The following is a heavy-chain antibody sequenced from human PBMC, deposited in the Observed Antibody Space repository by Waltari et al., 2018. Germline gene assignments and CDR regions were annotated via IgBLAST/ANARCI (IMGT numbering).Heavy chain of an antibody. CDR1: GGSISSGSYY. CDR2: IYTSGST. V-gene: IGHV4-61*02. D-gene: IGHD6-6*01. Sequence: QVQLQESGPGLVKPSQTLSLTCTVSGGSISSGSYYWSWIRQPAGKGLEWIGRIYTSGSTNYNPSLNSRVTLSLDTSKTQFSLKLSSVTAADTAVYYCAASYSSSPLHWGQGTLVTVSS. CDR3: AASYSSSPLH. J-gene: IGHJ4*02.